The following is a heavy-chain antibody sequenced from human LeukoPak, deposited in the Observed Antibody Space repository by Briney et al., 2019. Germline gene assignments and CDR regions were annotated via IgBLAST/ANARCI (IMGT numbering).Heavy chain of an antibody. CDR2: ISGSSSYI. CDR1: GFTFSSYS. CDR3: AKDIGTGGTGWYFDL. Sequence: GGSLRLSCAASGFTFSSYSMNWVRQAAGKGLEWVSSISGSSSYIYYADSVKGRFTISRDNAKNSLYLQMNSLRAEDTALYYCAKDIGTGGTGWYFDLWGRGTLVTVSS. D-gene: IGHD6-13*01. V-gene: IGHV3-21*04. J-gene: IGHJ2*01.